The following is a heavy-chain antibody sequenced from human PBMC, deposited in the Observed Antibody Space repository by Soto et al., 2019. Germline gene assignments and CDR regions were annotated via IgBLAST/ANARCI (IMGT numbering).Heavy chain of an antibody. CDR1: GFTFDDYA. CDR2: ISWNSGSI. V-gene: IGHV3-9*01. J-gene: IGHJ4*02. D-gene: IGHD3-10*01. Sequence: EVQLVESGGGLVQPGRSLRLSCAASGFTFDDYAMHWVRQAPGKGLEWVSGISWNSGSIGYADSVKGRFTISRDNAKNSLYLQMNSLRAEDTALYYCAKGAHYYCSGIPSWGQGTLVTVSS. CDR3: AKGAHYYCSGIPS.